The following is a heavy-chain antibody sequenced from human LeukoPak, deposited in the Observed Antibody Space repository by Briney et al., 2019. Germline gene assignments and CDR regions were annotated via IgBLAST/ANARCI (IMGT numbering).Heavy chain of an antibody. CDR3: ARFWAAAGTDY. D-gene: IGHD6-13*01. CDR2: IYYSGST. CDR1: GGSISSYY. V-gene: IGHV4-59*01. Sequence: SETLSLTCTVSGGSISSYYWSWIRQPPGKGLEWIGYIYYSGSTNYNPSLKSRVTISVDTSKNQFSLKLSSVTAADTAVYYCARFWAAAGTDYWGQGTLVTVSS. J-gene: IGHJ4*02.